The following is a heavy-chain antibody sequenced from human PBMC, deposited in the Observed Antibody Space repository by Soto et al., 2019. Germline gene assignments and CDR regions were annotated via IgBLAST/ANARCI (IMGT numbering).Heavy chain of an antibody. CDR2: ISSSSSYT. Sequence: GGPLRLSCAASGFTFSDYYISWIRQAPGKGLEWVSYISSSSSYTNYADSVKGRFTISRDNAKNSLYLQMNSLRAEDTAVYYCARDRSRGRVWNDEGGCGQETTVTVSS. J-gene: IGHJ6*02. CDR1: GFTFSDYY. CDR3: ARDRSRGRVWNDEGG. V-gene: IGHV3-11*06. D-gene: IGHD1-1*01.